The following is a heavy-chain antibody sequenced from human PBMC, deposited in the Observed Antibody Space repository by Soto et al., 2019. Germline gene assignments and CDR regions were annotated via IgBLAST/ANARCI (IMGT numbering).Heavy chain of an antibody. CDR1: GYSFTSYW. CDR3: ARATGIAAAGYYYYYGMDV. CDR2: IYPGDSDT. Sequence: PGESLKISCKGSGYSFTSYWIGWVRQMPGKGLEWMGIIYPGDSDTRYSPSFQGQVTISADKSISTAYLQWSSLKASDTAMYYCARATGIAAAGYYYYYGMDVWGQGTTVTVSS. V-gene: IGHV5-51*01. D-gene: IGHD6-13*01. J-gene: IGHJ6*02.